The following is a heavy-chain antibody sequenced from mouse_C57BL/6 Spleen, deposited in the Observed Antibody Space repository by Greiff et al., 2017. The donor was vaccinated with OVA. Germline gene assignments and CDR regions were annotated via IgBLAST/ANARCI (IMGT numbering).Heavy chain of an antibody. CDR2: IRSKSSNYAT. CDR1: GFTFNTYA. D-gene: IGHD1-1*01. V-gene: IGHV10-3*01. J-gene: IGHJ4*01. CDR3: VRGATTVVARGYYAMDY. Sequence: EVKVEESGGGLVQPKGSLKLSCAASGFTFNTYAMHWVRQAPGKGLEWVARIRSKSSNYATYYADSVKDRFTISRDDSQSMLYLQMNNLKTEDTAMYYCVRGATTVVARGYYAMDYWGQGTSVTVSS.